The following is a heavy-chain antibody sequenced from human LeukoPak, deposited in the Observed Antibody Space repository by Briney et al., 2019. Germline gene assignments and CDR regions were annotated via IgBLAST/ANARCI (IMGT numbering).Heavy chain of an antibody. D-gene: IGHD5-18*01. Sequence: PSETLSLTCTVFGGSLSSYYWSWIRQPPGKGLEWIGYIYYSGSTNYNPSLKSRVTISVDTSKNQFSLKLSSVTAADTAVYYCARDKPGYSYGSYAFDIWGQGTMVTVSS. V-gene: IGHV4-59*01. CDR2: IYYSGST. CDR1: GGSLSSYY. CDR3: ARDKPGYSYGSYAFDI. J-gene: IGHJ3*02.